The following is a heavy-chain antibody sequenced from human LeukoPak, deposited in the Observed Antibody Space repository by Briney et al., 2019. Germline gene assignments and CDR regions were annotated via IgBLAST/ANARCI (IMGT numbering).Heavy chain of an antibody. CDR1: GYSFTSYW. CDR2: IYPGDSDT. J-gene: IGHJ6*02. V-gene: IGHV5-51*01. CDR3: ARIYCSSTSCYSYYGMDV. D-gene: IGHD2-2*01. Sequence: GESLKISCKGSGYSFTSYWIGWVRQMPGKGLEWMGIIYPGDSDTRYSPSFQGQVTISADKSISTAYLQWSSLKASDTAMYYCARIYCSSTSCYSYYGMDVWGQGTTVTVSS.